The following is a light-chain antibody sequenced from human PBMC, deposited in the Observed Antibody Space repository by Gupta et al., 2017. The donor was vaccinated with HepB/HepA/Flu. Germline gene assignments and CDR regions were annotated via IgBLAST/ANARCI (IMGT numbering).Light chain of an antibody. CDR3: QQRSNWIT. CDR1: QSVSSY. J-gene: IGKJ4*01. CDR2: EAS. Sequence: EIVLTQSPATLSLSPGDRATLSCRASQSVSSYLAWYQQKPGQAPRLLIYEASNRATGIPARFSGSGSGKDFTLTSSRREPEDFAVYYWQQRSNWITFGGGTKVEIK. V-gene: IGKV3-11*01.